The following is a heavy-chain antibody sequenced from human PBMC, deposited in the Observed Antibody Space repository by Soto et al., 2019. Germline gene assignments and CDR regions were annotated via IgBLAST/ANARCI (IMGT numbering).Heavy chain of an antibody. Sequence: SQTLSLTCAISGDSVSSNSAAWNWIRQSQSRGLEWLGRTYYRSKWYNDYAVSVKSRITINPDTSKNQFSLQLNSVTPEDTAVYYCASGSGYYYYYGMDVWGQGTTVTVSS. J-gene: IGHJ6*02. D-gene: IGHD2-15*01. V-gene: IGHV6-1*01. CDR1: GDSVSSNSAA. CDR3: ASGSGYYYYYGMDV. CDR2: TYYRSKWYN.